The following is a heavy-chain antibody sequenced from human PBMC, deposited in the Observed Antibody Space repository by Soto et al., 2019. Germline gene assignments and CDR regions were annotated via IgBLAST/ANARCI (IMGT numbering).Heavy chain of an antibody. D-gene: IGHD6-13*01. V-gene: IGHV1-18*01. Sequence: QVQLVQSGAEVKKPGASVKVSCKASGYTFTSYGISWVRQAPGQGLEWMGWISAYNGNTNYAQKLQGRVTMTTDTSTSTAYRELRSLRSDDTAVYYCAREGYSSSNEYYYYGMDVWGQGTTVTVSS. CDR2: ISAYNGNT. J-gene: IGHJ6*02. CDR3: AREGYSSSNEYYYYGMDV. CDR1: GYTFTSYG.